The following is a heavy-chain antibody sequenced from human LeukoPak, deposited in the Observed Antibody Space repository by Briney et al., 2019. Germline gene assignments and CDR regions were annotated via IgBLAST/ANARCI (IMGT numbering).Heavy chain of an antibody. Sequence: PSETLSLTCGVSGYSITSGYYWAWIRQPPGKGLEWIGNIYQSGSTYYNPSFKSRVTISVDTSKNQFSLKLSSVTAADTAVYYCARRYSTYFFDYWGQGTLVTVSS. D-gene: IGHD4-11*01. V-gene: IGHV4-38-2*01. CDR1: GYSITSGYY. J-gene: IGHJ4*02. CDR3: ARRYSTYFFDY. CDR2: IYQSGST.